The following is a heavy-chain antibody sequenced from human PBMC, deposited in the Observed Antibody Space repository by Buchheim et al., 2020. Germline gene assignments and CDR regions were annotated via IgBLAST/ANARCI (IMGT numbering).Heavy chain of an antibody. CDR1: GFTFSSYS. CDR2: ISSSSSYI. Sequence: EVQLVESGGGLVKPGGSLRLSCAASGFTFSSYSMNWVRQAPGKGLEWVSSISSSSSYIYYADSVKGRFTISRDNAKNSLYLQMNSLRAEDTAVYYCASQAYCSGGSCYENDYWGQGTL. V-gene: IGHV3-21*01. D-gene: IGHD2-15*01. J-gene: IGHJ4*02. CDR3: ASQAYCSGGSCYENDY.